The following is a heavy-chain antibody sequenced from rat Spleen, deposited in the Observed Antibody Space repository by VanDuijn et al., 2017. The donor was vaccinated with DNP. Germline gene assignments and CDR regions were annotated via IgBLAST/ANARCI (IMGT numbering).Heavy chain of an antibody. CDR3: TTLNYYASLSEYFDY. V-gene: IGHV5-20*01. J-gene: IGHJ2*01. CDR1: GFTFSHYY. Sequence: EVQLVESGGGLVQPGRSLKLSCAASGFTFSHYYMAWVRQAPTKGLEWVATISNTGDSTYYRDSVKGRFTISRDNGESSLYLQMDSLRSEDSATYYCTTLNYYASLSEYFDYWGPGVMVTVSS. CDR2: ISNTGDST. D-gene: IGHD1-12*01.